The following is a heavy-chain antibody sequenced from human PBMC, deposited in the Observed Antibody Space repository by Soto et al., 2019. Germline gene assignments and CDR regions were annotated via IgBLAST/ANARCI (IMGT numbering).Heavy chain of an antibody. J-gene: IGHJ5*02. CDR2: IIPILGIA. Sequence: QVQLVQSGAEVKKPGSSVKVSCKASGGTFSSYTISWVRQAPGQGLEWMGRIIPILGIANYAQKFQGRVTITADKSTSTAYMELSSLRSEDTAVYYCASDQIKATWFDPWGQGTLVTVSS. CDR3: ASDQIKATWFDP. CDR1: GGTFSSYT. V-gene: IGHV1-69*02.